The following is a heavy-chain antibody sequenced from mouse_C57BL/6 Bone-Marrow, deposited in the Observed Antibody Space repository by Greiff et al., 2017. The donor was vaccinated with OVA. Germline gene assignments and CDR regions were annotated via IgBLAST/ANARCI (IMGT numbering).Heavy chain of an antibody. J-gene: IGHJ2*01. CDR2: ISYDGSN. V-gene: IGHV3-6*01. CDR1: GYSITSGYY. D-gene: IGHD2-4*01. CDR3: ARSYYDYDPYYFDY. Sequence: EVQLQESGPGLVKPSQSLSLTCSVTGYSITSGYYWNWIRQFPGNKLEWMGYISYDGSNNYNPSLKNRISITRDTSKNQFFLKLNSVTTEDTATYYCARSYYDYDPYYFDYWGQGTTLTVSS.